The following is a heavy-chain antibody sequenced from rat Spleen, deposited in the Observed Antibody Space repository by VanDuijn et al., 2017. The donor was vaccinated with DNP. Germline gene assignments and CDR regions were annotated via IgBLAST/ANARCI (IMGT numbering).Heavy chain of an antibody. J-gene: IGHJ2*01. CDR1: GFTFSYYW. CDR2: ITSGRGAT. Sequence: EVQLVESGGDLVQPGESLKLSCVASGFTFSYYWMTWVRQVPGKGLEWIASITSGRGATSYPDSVRGRFTISRDNAKNTQYLQMDSLRSEDTATYYCTTVVMTGSLDYWGQGVMVTVSS. CDR3: TTVVMTGSLDY. D-gene: IGHD5-1*01. V-gene: IGHV5-31*01.